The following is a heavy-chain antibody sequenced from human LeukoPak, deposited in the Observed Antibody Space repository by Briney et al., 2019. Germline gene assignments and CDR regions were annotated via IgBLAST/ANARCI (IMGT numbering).Heavy chain of an antibody. CDR1: GFTFSDNY. Sequence: GGSLRLSCAASGFTFSDNYMSWIRQAPGKGLEWVSYISSSGSIYYADSVKGRFTISRDNAKNSLYLQMNSLRAEDTAVYYCAKDKLGASDYWGQGTLVTVSS. J-gene: IGHJ4*02. D-gene: IGHD1-26*01. V-gene: IGHV3-11*04. CDR2: ISSSGSI. CDR3: AKDKLGASDY.